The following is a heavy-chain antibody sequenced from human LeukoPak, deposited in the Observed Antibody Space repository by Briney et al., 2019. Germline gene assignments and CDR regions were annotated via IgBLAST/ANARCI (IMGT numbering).Heavy chain of an antibody. Sequence: GASVKVSCKASGYTFTSYGISWVRQAPGQVLEWMGWISAYNGNTNYAQKLQGRVTMTTDTSTSTAYMELRSLRSDDTAVYYCARVHPYYDYVWGSLYYFDYWGQGTLVTVSS. CDR2: ISAYNGNT. CDR3: ARVHPYYDYVWGSLYYFDY. CDR1: GYTFTSYG. V-gene: IGHV1-18*01. J-gene: IGHJ4*02. D-gene: IGHD3-16*01.